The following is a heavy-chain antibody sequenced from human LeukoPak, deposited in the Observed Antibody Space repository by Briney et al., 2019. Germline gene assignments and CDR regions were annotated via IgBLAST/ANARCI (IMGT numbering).Heavy chain of an antibody. CDR3: ARDGARLTGTSGMDV. V-gene: IGHV4-59*11. CDR2: IHSTGDR. J-gene: IGHJ6*02. Sequence: SETLSLTCAVSGGSMNSHYWSWIRQPPGKGLEWIGFIHSTGDRSQNPSLRGRATISLDTSKNQFSLRLSSVTVADTAAYYCARDGARLTGTSGMDVWGHGTTVTVSS. CDR1: GGSMNSHY. D-gene: IGHD4-17*01.